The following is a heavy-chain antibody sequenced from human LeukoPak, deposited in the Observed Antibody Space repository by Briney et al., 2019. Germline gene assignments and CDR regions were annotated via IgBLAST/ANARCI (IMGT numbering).Heavy chain of an antibody. J-gene: IGHJ4*02. Sequence: GGSLRLSCAASGFTFSSYGMHWVRQAPGKGLEWVAVISYDGSNKYYADSVKGRFTISRDNSKNTLYLQMNSLRAEDTAVYYCAKAQSHGQWLAPFDYWGQGTLVTVSS. CDR2: ISYDGSNK. CDR1: GFTFSSYG. V-gene: IGHV3-30*18. CDR3: AKAQSHGQWLAPFDY. D-gene: IGHD6-19*01.